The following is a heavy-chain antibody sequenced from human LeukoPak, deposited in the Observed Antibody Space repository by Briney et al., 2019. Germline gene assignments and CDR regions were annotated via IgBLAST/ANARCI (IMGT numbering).Heavy chain of an antibody. V-gene: IGHV1-69*01. CDR1: GGTFSSYA. CDR3: ARAKYCSSTSCPVWFDP. D-gene: IGHD2-2*01. Sequence: SVKVSCKASGGTFSSYAISWVRQAPGQGLEWMGGIIPIFGTANYAQKFQGRVTITADESTSTAYMELSSLRSEDTAVYYCARAKYCSSTSCPVWFDPWGQRTLVTVSS. J-gene: IGHJ5*02. CDR2: IIPIFGTA.